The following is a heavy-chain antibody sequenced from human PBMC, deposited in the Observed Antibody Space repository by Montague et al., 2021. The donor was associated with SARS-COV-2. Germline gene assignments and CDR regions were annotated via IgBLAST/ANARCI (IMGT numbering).Heavy chain of an antibody. Sequence: SETLSLTCTVSGGSISNYYWTWIRQPAGKGLEWIGRIYTSGSTTXNPSLKSRVTMSVDTSKNQFSLNVTSVTAADTAIYYCARESGYSSGWRYYYVMDVWGQGTTVTVS. CDR2: IYTSGST. CDR3: ARESGYSSGWRYYYVMDV. V-gene: IGHV4-4*07. CDR1: GGSISNYY. D-gene: IGHD6-19*01. J-gene: IGHJ6*02.